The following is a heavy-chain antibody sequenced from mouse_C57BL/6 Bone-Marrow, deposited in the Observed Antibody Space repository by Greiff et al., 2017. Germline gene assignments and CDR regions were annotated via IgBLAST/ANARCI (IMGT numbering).Heavy chain of an antibody. Sequence: EVHLVESGGGLVKPGGSLKLSCAASGFTFSSYAMSWVRQTPEKRLEWVATISDGGSYTYCPDNVKGRFTISRDNAKNNLYLQMSHLKSEDTAMYYCASPLLLRSSWFAYWGQGTLVTVSA. V-gene: IGHV5-4*01. CDR3: ASPLLLRSSWFAY. CDR2: ISDGGSYT. J-gene: IGHJ3*01. D-gene: IGHD1-1*01. CDR1: GFTFSSYA.